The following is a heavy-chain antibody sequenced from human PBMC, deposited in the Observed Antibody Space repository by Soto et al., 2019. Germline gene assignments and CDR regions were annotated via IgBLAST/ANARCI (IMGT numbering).Heavy chain of an antibody. J-gene: IGHJ6*02. CDR3: ATTSAAGKYYYGMDV. D-gene: IGHD6-13*01. Sequence: GESLKISCKGSGYSFTSYWIGWVRQMPGKGLEWMGIIYPGDSDTRYSPSFQGQVTIPADKSISTAYLQWSSLKASDTAMYYCATTSAAGKYYYGMDVWGQGTTVTVSS. CDR2: IYPGDSDT. CDR1: GYSFTSYW. V-gene: IGHV5-51*01.